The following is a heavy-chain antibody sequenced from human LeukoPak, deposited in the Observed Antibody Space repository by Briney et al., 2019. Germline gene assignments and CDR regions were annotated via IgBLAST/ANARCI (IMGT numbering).Heavy chain of an antibody. D-gene: IGHD2-15*01. CDR2: IRSKAYGRPT. CDR1: GFTFGDYA. CDR3: TRDLRSGGSWVYFQH. V-gene: IGHV3-49*03. Sequence: SLRLSCTASGFTFGDYAMSWFRQAPGKGLEWVGFIRSKAYGRPTEYAASVKGRFTISRDDSKSIAYLQMNSLKTEDTAVYYCTRDLRSGGSWVYFQHWGQGTLVTVSS. J-gene: IGHJ1*01.